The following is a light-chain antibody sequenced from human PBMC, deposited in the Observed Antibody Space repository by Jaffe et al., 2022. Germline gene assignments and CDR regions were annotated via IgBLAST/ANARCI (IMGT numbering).Light chain of an antibody. CDR3: QQYGSSRIT. CDR1: QSVSSTY. J-gene: IGKJ5*01. Sequence: EIVLTQSPGTLSLSPGGRATLSCRASQSVSSTYLAWYQQKLGQAPRLLIYGASSRATGIPDRFSGGGSGTDFTLTISRLEPEDFAVYYCQQYGSSRITFGQGTRLEIK. V-gene: IGKV3-20*01. CDR2: GAS.